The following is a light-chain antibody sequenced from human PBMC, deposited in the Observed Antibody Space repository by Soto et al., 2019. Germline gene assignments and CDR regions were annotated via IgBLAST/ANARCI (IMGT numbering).Light chain of an antibody. CDR2: KAS. CDR1: QSISTW. V-gene: IGKV1-5*03. J-gene: IGKJ4*01. CDR3: QQYNTYPLS. Sequence: DIQMTQSPSTLSASVGDRVTITCRASQSISTWLAWYQQKPGKAPKLLIYKASNLEGGVPSRFSGSGSGTELTITIISLQPDDFATYYCQQYNTYPLSFGGGTTVEIK.